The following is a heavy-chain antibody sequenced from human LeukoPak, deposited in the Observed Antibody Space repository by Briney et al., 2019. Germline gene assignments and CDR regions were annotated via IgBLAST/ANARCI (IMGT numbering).Heavy chain of an antibody. J-gene: IGHJ6*03. CDR2: IIPIFGTA. V-gene: IGHV1-69*05. Sequence: ASVKVSCKASGYTFTSYGISWVRRAPGQGLEWMGGIIPIFGTANYAQKFQGRVTITTDESTSTAYMELSSLRSEDTAVYYCARAPGTLGYYYYYMDVWGKGTTVTVSS. CDR1: GYTFTSYG. D-gene: IGHD1-14*01. CDR3: ARAPGTLGYYYYYMDV.